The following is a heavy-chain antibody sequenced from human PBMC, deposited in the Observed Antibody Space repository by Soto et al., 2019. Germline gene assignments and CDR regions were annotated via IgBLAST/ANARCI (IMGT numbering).Heavy chain of an antibody. J-gene: IGHJ4*02. D-gene: IGHD6-6*01. CDR3: AHRQYSSFDY. V-gene: IGHV2-5*01. CDR2: IYGQDDT. CDR1: GFLLTTSSVA. Sequence: QITLRASGHSLVKPTQPLPLTYTFSGFLLTTSSVAVAWIRQPPGQALEWLALIYGQDDTRYSPSLKSMVTITKDTSKNQVVLIITNMDPVDTATYYCAHRQYSSFDYWGQGTLVTVSS.